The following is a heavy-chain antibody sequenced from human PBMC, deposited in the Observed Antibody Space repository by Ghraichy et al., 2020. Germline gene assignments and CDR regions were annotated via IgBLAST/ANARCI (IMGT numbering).Heavy chain of an antibody. V-gene: IGHV3-48*02. CDR3: ARGGTWIQLWNDAFDI. Sequence: LSLTCAASGFTFSSYSMNWVRQAPGKGLEWVSYISSSSSTIYYADSVKGRFTISRDNAKNSLYLQMNSLRDEDTAVYYCARGGTWIQLWNDAFDIWGQGTMVTVSS. D-gene: IGHD5-18*01. CDR1: GFTFSSYS. J-gene: IGHJ3*02. CDR2: ISSSSSTI.